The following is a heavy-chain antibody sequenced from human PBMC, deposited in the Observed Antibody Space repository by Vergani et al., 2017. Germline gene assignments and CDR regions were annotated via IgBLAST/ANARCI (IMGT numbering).Heavy chain of an antibody. V-gene: IGHV4-59*01. CDR2: IYYSGRT. D-gene: IGHD6-19*01. Sequence: QVQLQESGPGLVKPSETLSLTCTVSGGSISSYYWSWIRQPPGKGLEWIGYIYYSGRTNYNPSLKSRVTISVDTSKNQFSLKLSSVTAADTAVYYCARGTYSSGWYNYYYYGMDVWGQGTTVTVSS. J-gene: IGHJ6*02. CDR1: GGSISSYY. CDR3: ARGTYSSGWYNYYYYGMDV.